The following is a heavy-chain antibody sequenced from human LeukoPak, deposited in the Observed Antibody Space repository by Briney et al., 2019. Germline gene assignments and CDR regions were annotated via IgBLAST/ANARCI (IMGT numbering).Heavy chain of an antibody. CDR3: AKRWVTGAATDAFDI. Sequence: GGSLRLSCAASGFTFSNYAMGWVRQTPGKGLQWVSSISVGNSGTYYADSVEGRFTISRDNSENIVFLQMNGLRDDDTAVYYCAKRWVTGAATDAFDIWGPGTVVTVSS. CDR2: ISVGNSGT. V-gene: IGHV3-23*01. D-gene: IGHD2-21*02. J-gene: IGHJ3*02. CDR1: GFTFSNYA.